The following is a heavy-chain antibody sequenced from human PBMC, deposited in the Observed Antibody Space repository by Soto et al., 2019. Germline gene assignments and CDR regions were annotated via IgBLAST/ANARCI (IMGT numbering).Heavy chain of an antibody. J-gene: IGHJ5*02. V-gene: IGHV4-59*01. CDR1: GGSISSYY. CDR2: IYYSGST. Sequence: SETLSLTCTVSGGSISSYYWSWIRQPPGKGLEWIGYIYYSGSTNYNPSLKSRVTISVDTSKNQFSLKLSSVTAADTAVYYCARGKEKRLLWFGELSLPRINWFDPWGQGTLVTVSS. CDR3: ARGKEKRLLWFGELSLPRINWFDP. D-gene: IGHD3-10*01.